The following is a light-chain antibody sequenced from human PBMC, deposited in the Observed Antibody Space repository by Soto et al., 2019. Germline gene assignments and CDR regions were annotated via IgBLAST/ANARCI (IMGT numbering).Light chain of an antibody. CDR1: QSIYKW. CDR3: QQYNSYSWT. V-gene: IGKV1-5*01. CDR2: DAS. Sequence: DIQMTQSPSTLSGSVGDRVTITCRASQSIYKWLAWYQQKPGQAPKLLIYDASSLQSGVPSRFSGSASGTDFTLTISSLQPDDFATYYCQQYNSYSWTFGQGTKVDIK. J-gene: IGKJ1*01.